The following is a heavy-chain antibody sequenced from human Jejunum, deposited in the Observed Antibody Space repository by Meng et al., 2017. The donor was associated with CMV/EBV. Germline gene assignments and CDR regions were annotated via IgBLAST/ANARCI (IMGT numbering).Heavy chain of an antibody. Sequence: YGFTFNSYAMSWVRQAPGKGLEWVSGISGIGGSTYYANSVKGRFTISRDISKNTLYLEMNSLKAEDTAVYFCATDRLSSGYYNDYWGQGTLVTVSS. D-gene: IGHD3-22*01. CDR1: GFTFNSYA. V-gene: IGHV3-23*01. J-gene: IGHJ4*02. CDR3: ATDRLSSGYYNDY. CDR2: ISGIGGST.